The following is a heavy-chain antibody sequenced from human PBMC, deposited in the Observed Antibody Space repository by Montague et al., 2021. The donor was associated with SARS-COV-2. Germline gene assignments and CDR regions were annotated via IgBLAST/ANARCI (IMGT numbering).Heavy chain of an antibody. CDR2: IKQDGSEK. CDR3: ARDRTYCSGGSCLYYYYYGMDV. CDR1: GFTFSSYW. Sequence: SLRLSCAASGFTFSSYWMSWVRQAPGKGLEWVANIKQDGSEKYYXDSVKGRFTISRDNAKNSLYLQMNSLRAEDTAVYYCARDRTYCSGGSCLYYYYYGMDVWGQGTTVTVSS. D-gene: IGHD2-15*01. J-gene: IGHJ6*02. V-gene: IGHV3-7*01.